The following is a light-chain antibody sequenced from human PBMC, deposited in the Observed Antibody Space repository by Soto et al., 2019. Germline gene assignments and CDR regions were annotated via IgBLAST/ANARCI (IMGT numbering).Light chain of an antibody. Sequence: EIVLTQSPGTLSLSPGERVTLSCRASQSVSSRDLAWYQQKPGQAPRLLIYATSSRAAGIPDRFSGSGSGTDFTLTISRLEPEDFATYHCQQYNTYLLSFGGGTKVEIK. V-gene: IGKV3-20*01. CDR1: QSVSSRD. CDR3: QQYNTYLLS. J-gene: IGKJ4*01. CDR2: ATS.